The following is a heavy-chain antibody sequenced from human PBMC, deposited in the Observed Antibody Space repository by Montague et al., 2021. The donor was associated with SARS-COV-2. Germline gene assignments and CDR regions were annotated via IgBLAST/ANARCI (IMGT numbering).Heavy chain of an antibody. CDR1: GGSISSYY. V-gene: IGHV4-59*12. CDR2: IYYSGST. D-gene: IGHD3-9*01. CDR3: ARERYSFSLTRGSTWFDP. J-gene: IGHJ5*02. Sequence: SETLSLTCTVSGGSISSYYWSWIRQPPGKGLEWIGYIYYSGSTNYNPSLKSRVTMSVDTSKNQFSLKLSSVTAADTAVYYCARERYSFSLTRGSTWFDPWGQGTLVTVSS.